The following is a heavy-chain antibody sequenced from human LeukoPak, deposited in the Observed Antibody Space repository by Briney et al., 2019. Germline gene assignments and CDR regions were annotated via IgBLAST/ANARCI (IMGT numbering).Heavy chain of an antibody. D-gene: IGHD5-24*01. Sequence: GGSLRLSSAASGFSFNTYAMHWVRQAPGKGLEYVSAINYNGDSTYYANSVKGRFIISRDNSKKTLFLQMGSLRAEDTAVYYCARDPGGDTYNDYFDSWGQGTLVTVSS. J-gene: IGHJ4*01. CDR3: ARDPGGDTYNDYFDS. CDR1: GFSFNTYA. CDR2: INYNGDST. V-gene: IGHV3-64*01.